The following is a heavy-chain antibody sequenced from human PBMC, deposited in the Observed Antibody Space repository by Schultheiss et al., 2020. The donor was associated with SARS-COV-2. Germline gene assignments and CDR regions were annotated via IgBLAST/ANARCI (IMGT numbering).Heavy chain of an antibody. CDR2: IKSKTDGGTT. CDR3: TTHYYDSSGYYYD. CDR1: GFTFSSYA. J-gene: IGHJ4*02. D-gene: IGHD3-22*01. V-gene: IGHV3-15*01. Sequence: GGSLRLSCAASGFTFSSYAMHWVRQAPGKGLEWVGRIKSKTDGGTTDYAAPVKGRFTISRDDSKNTLYLQMNSLKTEDTAVYYCTTHYYDSSGYYYDWGQGTLVTVSS.